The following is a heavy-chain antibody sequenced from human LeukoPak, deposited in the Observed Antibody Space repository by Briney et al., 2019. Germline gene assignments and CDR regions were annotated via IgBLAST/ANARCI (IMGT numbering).Heavy chain of an antibody. CDR2: INWNGGST. CDR1: RFTPDDYG. Sequence: GESLRPSCAPSRFTPDDYGMSWVRQAPGNGLEWVSGINWNGGSTGYADSVKGRFTISRDSAKNSLYLQMNSLRAEDTALYYCARGPDTYYYDSSGYWDYWGQGTLVTVSS. V-gene: IGHV3-20*04. D-gene: IGHD3-22*01. J-gene: IGHJ4*02. CDR3: ARGPDTYYYDSSGYWDY.